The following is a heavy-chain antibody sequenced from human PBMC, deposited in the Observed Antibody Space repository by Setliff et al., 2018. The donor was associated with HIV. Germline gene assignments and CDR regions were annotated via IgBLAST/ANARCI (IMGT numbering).Heavy chain of an antibody. D-gene: IGHD3-10*01. J-gene: IGHJ4*02. Sequence: SETLSLTCPVSGYSISSGYYWGWIRQPPGKGLEWTGSINNGGNTYHSPALTPRVIMSVDPSKNRFSLRLSSVSAADTAVYYCAREAYGSGSYPSFGLDYWGQGTLVTVSS. CDR2: INNGGNT. V-gene: IGHV4-38-2*02. CDR3: AREAYGSGSYPSFGLDY. CDR1: GYSISSGYY.